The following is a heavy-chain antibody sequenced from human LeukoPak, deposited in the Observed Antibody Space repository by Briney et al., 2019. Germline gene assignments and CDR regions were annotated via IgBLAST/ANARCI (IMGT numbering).Heavy chain of an antibody. CDR1: GYTFTGYY. Sequence: ASVKVSCKTSGYTFTGYYTHWVRQAPGQGLEWMGWINPNSGDTNYAQKFQGRVTMTRDTSISTAYMELSRLRSDDTAVYYCARDRDYYDSSGYYSWGQGTLVTVSS. D-gene: IGHD3-22*01. J-gene: IGHJ5*02. CDR3: ARDRDYYDSSGYYS. V-gene: IGHV1-2*02. CDR2: INPNSGDT.